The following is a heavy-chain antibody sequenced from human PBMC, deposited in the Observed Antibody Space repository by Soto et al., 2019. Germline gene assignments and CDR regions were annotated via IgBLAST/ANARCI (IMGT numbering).Heavy chain of an antibody. CDR3: ARGYYDFWSGYRPPHYYYYYGMDV. J-gene: IGHJ6*02. V-gene: IGHV4-34*01. Sequence: PSETLSLTCAVYGGSFSGYYWSWIRQPPGKGLEWIGEINHSGSTNYNPSLKSRVTISVDTSKNQFSLKLSSVTAADTAVYYCARGYYDFWSGYRPPHYYYYYGMDVWGQGTTVTVSS. CDR2: INHSGST. CDR1: GGSFSGYY. D-gene: IGHD3-3*01.